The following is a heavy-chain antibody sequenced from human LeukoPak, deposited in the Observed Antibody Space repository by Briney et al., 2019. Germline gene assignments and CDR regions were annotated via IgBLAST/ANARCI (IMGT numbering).Heavy chain of an antibody. D-gene: IGHD6-19*01. CDR1: GLAFTNSW. Sequence: PGGSLRLSCAASGLAFTNSWMSWVRQTRGEGLEWVANIKQDGSEKYYVDSVKGRFTISRDNAKNSLYLQMNSLTAEDTALYYCARLSTAVAGGDYWGQGTLVTVSS. CDR3: ARLSTAVAGGDY. CDR2: IKQDGSEK. V-gene: IGHV3-7*01. J-gene: IGHJ4*02.